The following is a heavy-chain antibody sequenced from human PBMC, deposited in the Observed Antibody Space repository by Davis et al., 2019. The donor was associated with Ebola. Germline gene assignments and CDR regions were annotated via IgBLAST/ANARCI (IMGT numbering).Heavy chain of an antibody. V-gene: IGHV3-7*03. CDR3: SRLRRAEAENY. Sequence: PGGSLRLSCAASGFSFSSYWLSWVRQAPGKGLEWVANINQDGSDQQYVGSVKGRFTVSRDNAKNSLYLQLNSPRAEDTAMYYCSRLRRAEAENYWGQGTLVTVSS. D-gene: IGHD1-14*01. CDR1: GFSFSSYW. CDR2: INQDGSDQ. J-gene: IGHJ4*02.